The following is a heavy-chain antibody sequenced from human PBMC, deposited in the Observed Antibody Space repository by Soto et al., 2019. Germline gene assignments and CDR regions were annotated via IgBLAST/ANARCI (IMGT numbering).Heavy chain of an antibody. CDR3: ARLSYDFWSGQKGPYYYYGMYV. CDR2: IYPGDSDT. Sequence: GESLKISCKGSGYSFTSYWIGWVRQMPGKGLEWMGIIYPGDSDTRYSPSFQGQVTISADKSISTAYLQWSSLRASDTAMYYCARLSYDFWSGQKGPYYYYGMYVRRQRTKVTISS. D-gene: IGHD3-3*01. CDR1: GYSFTSYW. J-gene: IGHJ6*02. V-gene: IGHV5-51*01.